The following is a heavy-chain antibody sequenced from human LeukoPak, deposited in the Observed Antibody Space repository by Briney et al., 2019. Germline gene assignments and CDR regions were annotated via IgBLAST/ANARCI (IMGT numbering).Heavy chain of an antibody. D-gene: IGHD6-19*01. CDR1: GYTLTELS. CDR2: FDPEDGET. Sequence: ASVKVSCKVSGYTLTELSMHWVRQAPGKGREWMGRFDPEDGETIYAQKFQGRVTMTEDTSTNTAYMELSSLRSEDTAVYYCATADVAVAGTPDYWGQGTLVTVSS. J-gene: IGHJ4*02. CDR3: ATADVAVAGTPDY. V-gene: IGHV1-24*01.